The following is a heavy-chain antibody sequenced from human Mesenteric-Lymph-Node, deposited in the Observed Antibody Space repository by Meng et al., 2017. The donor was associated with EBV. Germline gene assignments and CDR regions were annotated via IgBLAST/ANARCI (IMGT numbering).Heavy chain of an antibody. V-gene: IGHV4-34*01. CDR3: ASRSGHSDY. CDR2: IGEINHREIT. D-gene: IGHD3-10*01. Sequence: QVQLQLWGAGLLKPSGTLSLTWAVYGGSFSGYYWSWVRQPPGKGLEWIGEIGEINHREITNYSPSLKSRVTMSVDTSNNQFSLKLSSVTAADTAVYYCASRSGHSDYWGQGTLVTVSS. CDR1: GGSFSGYY. J-gene: IGHJ4*02.